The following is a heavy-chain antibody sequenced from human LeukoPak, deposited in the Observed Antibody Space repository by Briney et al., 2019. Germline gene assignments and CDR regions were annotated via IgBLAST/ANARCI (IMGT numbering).Heavy chain of an antibody. D-gene: IGHD1-1*01. Sequence: SVKVSCKASGGTFSNYAISWVRQAPGQGLEWMGGIITNFGTTNYAQKFQGRVTMTEDTSTDTAYMELSSLRSEDTAVYYCATLTNWNFYWGQGTLVTVSS. CDR3: ATLTNWNFY. J-gene: IGHJ4*02. CDR2: IITNFGTT. V-gene: IGHV1-69*06. CDR1: GGTFSNYA.